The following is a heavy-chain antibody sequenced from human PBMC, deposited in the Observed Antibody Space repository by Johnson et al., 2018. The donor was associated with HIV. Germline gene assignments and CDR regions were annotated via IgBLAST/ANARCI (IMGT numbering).Heavy chain of an antibody. Sequence: VQLVESGGGLIQPGGSLRLSCAASGFTVSSNYMSWVRQAPGKGLEWVSRINSDGSSTSYADSVKGRFTISRDNAKNTLYLQMNSLRAEDTAVYYCALEVGGLWLDAFDIWGQGTMVTVSS. CDR1: GFTVSSNY. CDR2: INSDGSST. CDR3: ALEVGGLWLDAFDI. J-gene: IGHJ3*02. D-gene: IGHD5-18*01. V-gene: IGHV3-74*02.